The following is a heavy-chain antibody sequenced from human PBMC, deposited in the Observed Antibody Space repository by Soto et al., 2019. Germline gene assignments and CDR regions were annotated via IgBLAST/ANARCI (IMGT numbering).Heavy chain of an antibody. CDR1: GGSFGGYY. CDR2: INHSGST. V-gene: IGHV4-34*01. CDR3: ARGRNMATDSDLDY. Sequence: QVQLQQWGAGLLKPSETLSLTCAVYGGSFGGYYWSWIRQPPGKGLEWIGEINHSGSTNYNPSLKSRVTISVDTSKNQFSLKLSSVTAADTAVYYCARGRNMATDSDLDYSGQGTLVTVSS. J-gene: IGHJ4*02. D-gene: IGHD5-12*01.